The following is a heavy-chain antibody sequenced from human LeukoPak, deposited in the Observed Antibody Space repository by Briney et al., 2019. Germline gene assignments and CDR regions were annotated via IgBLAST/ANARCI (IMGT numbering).Heavy chain of an antibody. CDR2: ISGSGGST. V-gene: IGHV3-23*01. J-gene: IGHJ4*02. CDR1: GFTLSSYA. D-gene: IGHD2-2*01. CDR3: AKDPHGGLPTYFDY. Sequence: GGSLRLSCAASGFTLSSYAMSWVRQAPGKGLEWVSAISGSGGSTCYADSVKGRFTISRDNSKNTLYLQMNSLRAEDTAVYYCAKDPHGGLPTYFDYWGQGTLVTVSS.